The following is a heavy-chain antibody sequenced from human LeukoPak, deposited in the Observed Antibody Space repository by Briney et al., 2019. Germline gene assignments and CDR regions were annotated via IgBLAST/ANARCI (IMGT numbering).Heavy chain of an antibody. CDR3: ARDGITMISVVILDASDI. CDR2: INTYNGNT. Sequence: ASVKVSCKASGYTFTNYGISWVRQAPGQGLEWMGWINTYNGNTNYAQKLQGRVTMTTDTSTSTAYMELRSLRSDDTAVYYCARDGITMISVVILDASDIWGQGTMVTVSS. V-gene: IGHV1-18*01. J-gene: IGHJ3*02. D-gene: IGHD3-22*01. CDR1: GYTFTNYG.